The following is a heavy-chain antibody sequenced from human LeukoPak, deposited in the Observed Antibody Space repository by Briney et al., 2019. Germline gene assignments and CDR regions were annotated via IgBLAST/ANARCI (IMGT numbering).Heavy chain of an antibody. CDR2: ISSSGSTI. Sequence: GGSLRLSCAASGFTFSDYYMSWIRQAPGEGLEWVSYISSSGSTIYYADSVKGRFTISRDNAKNSLYLQMNSLRAEDTAVYYCARDRTMIAKSDAFDIWGQGTMVTVSS. CDR3: ARDRTMIAKSDAFDI. D-gene: IGHD3-22*01. CDR1: GFTFSDYY. J-gene: IGHJ3*02. V-gene: IGHV3-11*01.